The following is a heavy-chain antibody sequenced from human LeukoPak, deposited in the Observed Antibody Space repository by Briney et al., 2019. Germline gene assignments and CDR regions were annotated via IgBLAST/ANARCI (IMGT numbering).Heavy chain of an antibody. J-gene: IGHJ4*02. V-gene: IGHV3-23*01. CDR3: AKGSYYYDSAHYFDY. D-gene: IGHD3-22*01. CDR2: LSGSGGNT. Sequence: PGGSLRLSCAASGFTFSSYAMSWVRQAPGKGLEWVSTLSGSGGNTYYADSVKGRVTISRDNSKNTLYLQMNSLRAEDTAVYHCAKGSYYYDSAHYFDYWGQGTLVTVSS. CDR1: GFTFSSYA.